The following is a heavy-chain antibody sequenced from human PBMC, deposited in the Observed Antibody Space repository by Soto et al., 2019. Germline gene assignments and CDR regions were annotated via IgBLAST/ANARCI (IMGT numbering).Heavy chain of an antibody. CDR3: ARSTGTTYPGFDP. J-gene: IGHJ5*02. CDR1: GGSFSGYY. V-gene: IGHV4-34*01. D-gene: IGHD1-7*01. CDR2: INHSGST. Sequence: QVQLQQWGAGLLKPSETLSLTCAVYGGSFSGYYWSWIRQPPGKGLEWIGEINHSGSTNYNPSLKSRVTISVDTSKNQFSLKLSSVTPADTAVYYCARSTGTTYPGFDPWGQGTLVTVSS.